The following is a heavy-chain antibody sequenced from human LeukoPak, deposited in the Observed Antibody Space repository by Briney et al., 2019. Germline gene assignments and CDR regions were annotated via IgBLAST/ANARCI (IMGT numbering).Heavy chain of an antibody. D-gene: IGHD2-15*01. Sequence: PSETLSLTCAVYGGSFSGYYWSWIRQPPGKWLDWIGEINHSGSTNYNPSLKSRVTISVDTSKNQFSLKLSSVTAADTAVYYCARGVPRLLDRVWFDPWGQGTLVTVSS. V-gene: IGHV4-34*01. CDR1: GGSFSGYY. CDR3: ARGVPRLLDRVWFDP. J-gene: IGHJ5*02. CDR2: INHSGST.